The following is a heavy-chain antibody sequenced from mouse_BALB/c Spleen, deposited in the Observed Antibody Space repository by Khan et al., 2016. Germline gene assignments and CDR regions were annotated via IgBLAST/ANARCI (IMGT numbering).Heavy chain of an antibody. D-gene: IGHD2-1*01. J-gene: IGHJ2*01. Sequence: VQLKQSGAELVRSGASVRLSCTASGFNIKDYYIHWVKQRPEQGLEWIGWIDPENGATEYAPKFQGKATMTADQSSHTAYLQLSRLPSDDTAVYYCNAIYYGNYIYFDYWGQGTTLTVSS. V-gene: IGHV14-4*02. CDR1: GFNIKDYY. CDR2: IDPENGAT. CDR3: NAIYYGNYIYFDY.